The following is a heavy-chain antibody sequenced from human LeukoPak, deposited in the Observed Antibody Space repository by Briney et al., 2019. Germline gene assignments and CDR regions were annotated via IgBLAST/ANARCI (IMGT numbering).Heavy chain of an antibody. CDR1: GGSISSGGYY. V-gene: IGHV4-31*03. CDR2: IYYSGST. J-gene: IGHJ4*02. D-gene: IGHD3-9*01. Sequence: SETLSLTCTVSGGSISSGGYYWSWIRQHPGKGLEWIGYIYYSGSTYYNPSLKSRVTISVDTSKNQFSLKLSSVTAADTAVYYCARSHSYYDILTGYWGQGTLVTVSS. CDR3: ARSHSYYDILTGY.